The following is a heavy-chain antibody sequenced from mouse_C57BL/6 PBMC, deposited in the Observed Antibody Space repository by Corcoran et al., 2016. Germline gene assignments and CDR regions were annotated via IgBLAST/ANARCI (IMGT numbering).Heavy chain of an antibody. CDR3: ARFYYDYDGVRAMDY. CDR1: GYTFTTYG. CDR2: INTYSGVP. D-gene: IGHD2-4*01. J-gene: IGHJ4*01. Sequence: QIQLVQSGPELKKPGETVKISCKASGYTFTTYGMSWVKQAPGKGLKWMGWINTYSGVPTYADDFKGRFAFSLETSASTAYLQINNLKNEDTATYFCARFYYDYDGVRAMDYWGQGTSVTVSS. V-gene: IGHV9-3*01.